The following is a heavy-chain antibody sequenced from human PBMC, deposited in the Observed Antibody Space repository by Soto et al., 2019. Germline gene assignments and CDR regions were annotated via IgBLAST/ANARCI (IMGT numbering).Heavy chain of an antibody. CDR3: ARCVRVEFFPDY. V-gene: IGHV4-61*01. CDR2: IYYSGST. Sequence: QVQLQESGPGLVKPSETLSLTCTVSGGSVSSGSYYWSWIRQPPGKGLEWIGYIYYSGSTNYNPSLKSRVTISVDTSKNQFSLKLSSVTAADTAVYYCARCVRVEFFPDYWGQGTLVTVSS. CDR1: GGSVSSGSYY. J-gene: IGHJ4*02. D-gene: IGHD3-3*01.